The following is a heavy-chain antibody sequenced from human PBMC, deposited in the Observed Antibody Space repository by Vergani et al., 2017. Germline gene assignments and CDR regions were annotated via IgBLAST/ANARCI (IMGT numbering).Heavy chain of an antibody. J-gene: IGHJ4*02. CDR1: GYTFTSYY. D-gene: IGHD3-10*01. Sequence: QVQLVQSGAEVKKPGASVKVSCKASGYTFTSYYMHWVRQAPGQGLEWMGIINPSGGSTSYAQKFQGRVTMTRDTSTSTVYMELSSLRSEDTAVYYCAGTLTYYYGSGSNLFWYWGQGTLVTVSS. V-gene: IGHV1-46*01. CDR2: INPSGGST. CDR3: AGTLTYYYGSGSNLFWY.